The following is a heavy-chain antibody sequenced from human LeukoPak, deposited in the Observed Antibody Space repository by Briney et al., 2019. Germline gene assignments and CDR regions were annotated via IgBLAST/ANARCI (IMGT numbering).Heavy chain of an antibody. CDR1: GFTFSSYG. V-gene: IGHV3-30*02. D-gene: IGHD3-22*01. CDR2: IWYDGSNK. Sequence: PGGSLRLSCAASGFTFSSYGMHWVRQAPGKGLEWVAVIWYDGSNKYYADSVKGRFTISRDNSKNTLYLQMNSLRAEDTAVYYCAKSNYYDSSGFAEYFQHWGQGTLVTVSS. J-gene: IGHJ1*01. CDR3: AKSNYYDSSGFAEYFQH.